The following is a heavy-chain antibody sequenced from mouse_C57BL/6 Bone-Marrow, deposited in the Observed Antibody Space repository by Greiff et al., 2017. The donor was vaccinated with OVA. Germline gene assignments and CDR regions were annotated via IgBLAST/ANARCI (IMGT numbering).Heavy chain of an antibody. CDR2: ISYDGSN. CDR3: ARDQDGGSPGWFAY. CDR1: GYSITSGYY. D-gene: IGHD1-1*02. V-gene: IGHV3-6*01. Sequence: VQLKQSGPGLVKPSQSLSPTCSVPGYSITSGYYWNWIRQFPGNKLEWMGYISYDGSNNYNPSLKNRISITRDTSKNQFFLKLNSVTTEDTATYDYARDQDGGSPGWFAYWGQGTLVTVSA. J-gene: IGHJ3*01.